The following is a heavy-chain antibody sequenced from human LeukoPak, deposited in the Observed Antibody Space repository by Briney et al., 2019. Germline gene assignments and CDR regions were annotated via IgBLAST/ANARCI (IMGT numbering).Heavy chain of an antibody. V-gene: IGHV4-38-2*02. J-gene: IGHJ4*02. CDR3: ARVGGDDYGDHGFDY. D-gene: IGHD4-17*01. CDR1: GYSISSGYY. CDR2: IYHSGST. Sequence: SETLSLTRTVSGYSISSGYYWGWIRQPPGKGLEWIGSIYHSGSTYYNPSLKSRVTISVDTSKYQFSLKLSSVTAADTAVYYCARVGGDDYGDHGFDYWGQGTLVTASS.